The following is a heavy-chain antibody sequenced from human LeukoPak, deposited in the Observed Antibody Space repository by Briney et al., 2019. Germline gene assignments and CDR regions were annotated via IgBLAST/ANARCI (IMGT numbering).Heavy chain of an antibody. V-gene: IGHV3-7*05. CDR2: IKQVGREK. CDR3: ARARGQFDY. Sequence: GGSLRLSCAASEFTFNTYWMSWVRQAAGKGLEWVANIKQVGREKYYVDAVKGRFTISRDNAKNSMYLQMNSLRVEDTAVHSCARARGQFDYWGQGTLVTVSS. CDR1: EFTFNTYW. J-gene: IGHJ4*02. D-gene: IGHD5-12*01.